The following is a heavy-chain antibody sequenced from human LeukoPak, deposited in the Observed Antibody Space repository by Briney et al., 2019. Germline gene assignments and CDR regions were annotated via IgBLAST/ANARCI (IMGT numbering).Heavy chain of an antibody. CDR1: GFTFSSYA. J-gene: IGHJ6*02. Sequence: GRSLRLSCAASGFTFSSYAMHWVRQAPGKGLEWVAVISYDGSNKYYADSVKGRFTISRDNSKNTLYLQMNSLRAEDTAVYYCAYSRYYYYYGMDVWGQGTTVTVSS. V-gene: IGHV3-30-3*01. CDR2: ISYDGSNK. CDR3: AYSRYYYYYGMDV. D-gene: IGHD2-21*01.